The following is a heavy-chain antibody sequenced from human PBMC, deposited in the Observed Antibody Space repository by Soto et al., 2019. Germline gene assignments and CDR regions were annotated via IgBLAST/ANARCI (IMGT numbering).Heavy chain of an antibody. CDR3: AREGYCSGGSCYPRGWFDP. D-gene: IGHD2-15*01. J-gene: IGHJ5*02. CDR2: IIPIFGTA. CDR1: GGTFSSYA. V-gene: IGHV1-69*01. Sequence: QVQLVQSGAEVKKPGSSVKVSCKASGGTFSSYAISWVRQAPGQGLEWMGGIIPIFGTANYAQKFQGRVTITADESTSTADMELSSLRSEDTAVYYCAREGYCSGGSCYPRGWFDPWGQGTLVTVSS.